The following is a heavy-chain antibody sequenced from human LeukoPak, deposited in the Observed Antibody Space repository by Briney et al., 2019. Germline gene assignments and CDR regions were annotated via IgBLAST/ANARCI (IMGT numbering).Heavy chain of an antibody. CDR3: ATMSSRRGDYYYYMDV. D-gene: IGHD3-16*01. J-gene: IGHJ6*03. CDR2: IIPILGLA. CDR1: GGTFSSYA. V-gene: IGHV1-69*04. Sequence: ASVKVSCKASGGTFSSYAISWVRQAPGQGLELMGRIIPILGLANYAQRFQGRVTITADKSTSTAYMELSSLRSEDTAVYYCATMSSRRGDYYYYMDVWGKGTTVTVSS.